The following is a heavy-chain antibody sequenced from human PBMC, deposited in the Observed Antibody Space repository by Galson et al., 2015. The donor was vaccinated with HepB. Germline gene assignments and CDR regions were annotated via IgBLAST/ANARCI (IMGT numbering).Heavy chain of an antibody. V-gene: IGHV3-7*03. CDR2: IKQDGSEK. D-gene: IGHD3-10*01. Sequence: SLRLSCAASGFTFSNYWMSWVRQAPGKGLEWVANIKQDGSEKYYGDSVKGRFTISRDKARNSLYLQMNSLRAEDTAVYYCTKNIISGSKPDYFDYWGQGTLVTVSS. CDR3: TKNIISGSKPDYFDY. CDR1: GFTFSNYW. J-gene: IGHJ4*02.